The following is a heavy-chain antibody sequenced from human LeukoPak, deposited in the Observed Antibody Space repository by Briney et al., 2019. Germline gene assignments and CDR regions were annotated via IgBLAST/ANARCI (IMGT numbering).Heavy chain of an antibody. CDR3: ARDHSGSYQGWFDP. V-gene: IGHV4-39*07. CDR1: GGSISSSSYY. CDR2: IYYSGST. D-gene: IGHD1-26*01. J-gene: IGHJ5*02. Sequence: SETLSLTCTVSGGSISSSSYYWGWIRQPPGKGLERIGSIYYSGSTYYNPSLKSRVTISVDTSKNQFSLKLSSVTAADTAVYYCARDHSGSYQGWFDPWSQGTLVTVSS.